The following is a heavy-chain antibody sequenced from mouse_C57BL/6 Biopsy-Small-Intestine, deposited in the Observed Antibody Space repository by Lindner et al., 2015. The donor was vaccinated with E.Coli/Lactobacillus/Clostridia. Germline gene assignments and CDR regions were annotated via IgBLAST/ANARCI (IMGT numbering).Heavy chain of an antibody. CDR1: GLTFSDYG. V-gene: IGHV5-17*01. D-gene: IGHD2-10*01. J-gene: IGHJ2*01. CDR2: ISSGSSTI. CDR3: AKTYYGNLYYFGY. Sequence: VQLQESGGGLVKPGGSLKLSCAASGLTFSDYGMHWVRQAPEKGLEWVAYISSGSSTIYYADTVKGRFTISRDNAKNTLFLQMTSLRSEDTAMYYCAKTYYGNLYYFGYWGQGTTLTVSS.